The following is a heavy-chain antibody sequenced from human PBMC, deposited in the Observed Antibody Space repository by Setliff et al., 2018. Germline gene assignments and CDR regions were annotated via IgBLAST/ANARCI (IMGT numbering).Heavy chain of an antibody. V-gene: IGHV4-30-4*08. CDR2: IYYSGST. CDR1: GGSISSGDYY. Sequence: SETLSLTCTVSGGSISSGDYYWSWIRQPPGKGLEWIGYIYYSGSTYYNPSLKGRVTISVDTSKNQFSLKLSSVTAADTAVYYCARRGADYDILTGDDYWGQGTLVTVSS. J-gene: IGHJ4*02. D-gene: IGHD3-9*01. CDR3: ARRGADYDILTGDDY.